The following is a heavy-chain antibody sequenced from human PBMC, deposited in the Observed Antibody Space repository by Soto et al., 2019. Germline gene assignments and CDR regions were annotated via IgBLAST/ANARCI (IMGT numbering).Heavy chain of an antibody. CDR3: TTGVTSGYSSSPEILYYYYYGMDV. V-gene: IGHV3-15*01. Sequence: LRLSCAASGFTFSNAWMSWVRQAPGKGLEWVGRIKSKTDGGTTDYAAPVKGRFTISRDDSKNTLYLQMNSLKTEDTAVYYCTTGVTSGYSSSPEILYYYYYGMDVWGQGTTVTVSS. J-gene: IGHJ6*02. CDR1: GFTFSNAW. CDR2: IKSKTDGGTT. D-gene: IGHD6-13*01.